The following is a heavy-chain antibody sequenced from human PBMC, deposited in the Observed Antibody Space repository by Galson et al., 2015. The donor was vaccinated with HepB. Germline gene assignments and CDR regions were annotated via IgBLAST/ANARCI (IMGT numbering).Heavy chain of an antibody. V-gene: IGHV3-9*01. CDR1: GFTFDDYA. D-gene: IGHD1-26*01. J-gene: IGHJ2*01. CDR3: AKDKGWELNDMDWYFDL. CDR2: ISWNSGSI. Sequence: SLRLSCAASGFTFDDYAMHWVRQAPGKGLEWVSGISWNSGSIGYADFVKGRFTISRDNAKNSLYLQMNSLRAEDTALYYCAKDKGWELNDMDWYFDLWGRGTLVTVSS.